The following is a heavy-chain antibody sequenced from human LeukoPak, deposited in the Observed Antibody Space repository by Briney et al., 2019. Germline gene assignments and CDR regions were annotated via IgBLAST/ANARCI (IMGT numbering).Heavy chain of an antibody. CDR3: ATAWGYYYDSSGYTLDY. CDR2: ISGSGGST. D-gene: IGHD3-22*01. V-gene: IGHV3-23*01. Sequence: GGSLRLSCAASGFTFSSYAMSWVRQAPGKGLEWVSAISGSGGSTYYADSVKGRFTISRGNSKNTLYLQMNSLRAEDTAVYYCATAWGYYYDSSGYTLDYWGQGTLVTVSS. CDR1: GFTFSSYA. J-gene: IGHJ4*02.